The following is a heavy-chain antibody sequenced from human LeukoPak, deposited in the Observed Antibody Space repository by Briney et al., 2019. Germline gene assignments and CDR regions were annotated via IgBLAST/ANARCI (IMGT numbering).Heavy chain of an antibody. D-gene: IGHD3-22*01. CDR1: GGSISSYY. V-gene: IGHV4-59*01. CDR3: AREYYYDSSGYYFFDY. Sequence: SETLSHTCTVSGGSISSYYWSWIRQPPGKGLEWIGYIYYSGSTNYNPSLKSRVTISVDTSKNQFSLKLSSVTAADTAVYYCAREYYYDSSGYYFFDYWGQGTLVTVSS. J-gene: IGHJ4*02. CDR2: IYYSGST.